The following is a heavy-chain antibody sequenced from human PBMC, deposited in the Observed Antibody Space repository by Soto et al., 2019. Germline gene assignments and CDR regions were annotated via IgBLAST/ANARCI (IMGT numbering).Heavy chain of an antibody. V-gene: IGHV1-2*02. D-gene: IGHD3-10*01. CDR2: INPYSGGA. Sequence: ASVKVSCKASGYTFTSYAMHWVRQAPGQGLEWMGWINPYSGGADYAQSFQGRVTMTRDTSISTVYMELSRLRFDDTAVYYCARVIRGAYYNSPLDTWGQGTVVTVSS. J-gene: IGHJ5*02. CDR3: ARVIRGAYYNSPLDT. CDR1: GYTFTSYA.